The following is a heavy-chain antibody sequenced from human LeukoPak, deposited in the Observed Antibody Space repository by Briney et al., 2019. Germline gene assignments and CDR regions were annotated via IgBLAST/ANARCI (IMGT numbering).Heavy chain of an antibody. CDR3: AVVPAARLYYYYGMDV. D-gene: IGHD2-2*01. Sequence: SETLSLTCAVYGGSFSGYYWSWIRQPPGKGLEWVGEINHSGSTNYNPSLKSRVIISVDTSKNQFSLKLSSVTAADAAVYYCAVVPAARLYYYYGMDVWGQGTTVTVSS. J-gene: IGHJ6*02. CDR2: INHSGST. V-gene: IGHV4-34*01. CDR1: GGSFSGYY.